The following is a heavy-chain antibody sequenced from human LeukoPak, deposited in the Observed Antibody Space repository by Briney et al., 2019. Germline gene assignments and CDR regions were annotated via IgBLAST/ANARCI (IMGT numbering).Heavy chain of an antibody. J-gene: IGHJ5*02. CDR2: ISAFNGNT. V-gene: IGHV1-18*01. CDR3: ARDNSVEDTAWWFDP. D-gene: IGHD4-23*01. CDR1: GYTFTTYG. Sequence: GASVKVSCKASGYTFTTYGISWVRQAPGQGLEWMGWISAFNGNTNYAQKLRGRVTMTTDTSTSTAYMELRSLTSDDTAVYYCARDNSVEDTAWWFDPWGQGTLVTVSS.